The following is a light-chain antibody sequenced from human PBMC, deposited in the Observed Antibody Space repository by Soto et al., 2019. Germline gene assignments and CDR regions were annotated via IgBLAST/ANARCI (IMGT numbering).Light chain of an antibody. J-gene: IGLJ1*01. V-gene: IGLV2-14*01. CDR2: EVT. Sequence: QSALTQPASVSGSPGQSITISCTGTSSDIGGYSYVSWYQQHPGKAPKFMIYEVTNRPSGVSHRFSGSKSGNTASLTISGLQAEDEADYYCSSYTSTSTYVFGTGTKLTVL. CDR1: SSDIGGYSY. CDR3: SSYTSTSTYV.